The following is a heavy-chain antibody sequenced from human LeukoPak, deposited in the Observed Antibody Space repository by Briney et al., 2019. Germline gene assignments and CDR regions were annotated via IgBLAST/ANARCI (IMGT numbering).Heavy chain of an antibody. V-gene: IGHV1-46*01. CDR1: GYTFTSYY. D-gene: IGHD4-17*01. CDR3: ARAFTVTQLFDY. CDR2: INPSGGST. Sequence: ASVKVSCKASGYTFTSYYMHWVRQAPGQGLEWMGIINPSGGSTSYAQKFQGRVTITRDTSTRTVYMELSSLRSEDTAVYYCARAFTVTQLFDYWGQGTLVTVSS. J-gene: IGHJ4*02.